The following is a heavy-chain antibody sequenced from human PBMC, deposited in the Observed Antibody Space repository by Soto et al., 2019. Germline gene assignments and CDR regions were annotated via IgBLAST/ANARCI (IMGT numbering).Heavy chain of an antibody. CDR1: GFTFSSYS. CDR3: ARVPGNTAMTRYYYYGMDV. V-gene: IGHV3-21*01. J-gene: IGHJ6*02. D-gene: IGHD5-18*01. CDR2: ISSSSSYI. Sequence: GGSLRLSCAASGFTFSSYSMNWVRQAPGKGLEWVSSISSSSSYIYYADSVKGRFTISRDNAKNSLYLQMNSLRAEDTAVYYCARVPGNTAMTRYYYYGMDVWGQGTTVTVSS.